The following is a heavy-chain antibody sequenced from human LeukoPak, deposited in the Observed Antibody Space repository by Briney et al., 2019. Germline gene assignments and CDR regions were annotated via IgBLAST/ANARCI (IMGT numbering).Heavy chain of an antibody. Sequence: SETLSLTCAVYGVSFSGYYWSWIRQPPGKGLEWIGEINHSGSTNYNPSLKSRVTISVDTSKNQFSLKLSSVTAADTAVYYCAREEGYYDYWGQGTLVTVSS. CDR1: GVSFSGYY. CDR2: INHSGST. V-gene: IGHV4-34*01. CDR3: AREEGYYDY. J-gene: IGHJ4*02.